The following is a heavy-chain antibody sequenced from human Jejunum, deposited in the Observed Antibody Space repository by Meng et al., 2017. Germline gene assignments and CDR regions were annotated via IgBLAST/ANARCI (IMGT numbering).Heavy chain of an antibody. V-gene: IGHV3-48*03. Sequence: GESLKISCAASGFAFSRYDMQWVRQAPGKGLEWVSYIRGGDTCYTDSVKGRFTISRDNAKNSVYLQMDSLRAEDTAVYFCASGYMYGSDYWGQGTLVTVSS. CDR1: GFAFSRYD. J-gene: IGHJ4*02. CDR3: ASGYMYGSDY. CDR2: IRGGDT. D-gene: IGHD5-18*01.